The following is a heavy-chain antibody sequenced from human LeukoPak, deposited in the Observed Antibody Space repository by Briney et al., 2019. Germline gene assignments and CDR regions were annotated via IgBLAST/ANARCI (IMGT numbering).Heavy chain of an antibody. CDR2: ISATGSGT. Sequence: GGSLRLSCEASGFTFTSYAMHWVRQAPGKGLEWVSSISATGSGTFYADSMNGRFTISRDNAKQTFFLQMKRLRPGDTALYYCAKGTDTSGRQNFDFWGQGTLVTVSS. V-gene: IGHV3-23*01. J-gene: IGHJ4*02. D-gene: IGHD2-15*01. CDR3: AKGTDTSGRQNFDF. CDR1: GFTFTSYA.